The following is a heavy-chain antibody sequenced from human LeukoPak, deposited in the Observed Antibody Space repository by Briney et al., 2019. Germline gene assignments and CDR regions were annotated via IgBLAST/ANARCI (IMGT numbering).Heavy chain of an antibody. Sequence: TSVKVSCKASGFTFTISAMQWVRQARGQRLEWIGWIVVGSGNTNYAQKFQERVTITRDMSTSTAYMELSSLRSEDTAVYYCAAEGTLDSSGCYRDAFDIWGQGTMVTVSS. CDR2: IVVGSGNT. CDR1: GFTFTISA. D-gene: IGHD3-22*01. CDR3: AAEGTLDSSGCYRDAFDI. J-gene: IGHJ3*02. V-gene: IGHV1-58*02.